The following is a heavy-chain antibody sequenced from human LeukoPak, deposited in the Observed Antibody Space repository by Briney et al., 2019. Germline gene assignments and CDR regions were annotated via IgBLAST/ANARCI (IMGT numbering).Heavy chain of an antibody. D-gene: IGHD6-13*01. CDR3: AAGTAADY. CDR2: ISSSSSYT. J-gene: IGHJ4*02. V-gene: IGHV3-11*03. CDR1: GIPFSDYY. Sequence: GGSLRLSCVVSGIPFSDYYMNWIRQAPGKGLEWISYISSSSSYTDYADSVKGRFTTSRDNAQNALFLQMNSLRVEDTAVYYCAAGTAADYWGQGTLVTVSS.